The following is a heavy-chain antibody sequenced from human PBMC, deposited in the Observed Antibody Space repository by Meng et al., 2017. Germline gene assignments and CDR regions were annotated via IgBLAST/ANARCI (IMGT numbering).Heavy chain of an antibody. Sequence: GESLKISCAASGFTFSSYEMNWVRQAPGKGLEWVSYISSSGSTIYYADSVKGRFTISRDNAKNSLYLQMNSLRAEDTAVYYCARVISGYSNYAGYFDYWGQGTLVTVSS. V-gene: IGHV3-48*03. CDR1: GFTFSSYE. CDR2: ISSSGSTI. CDR3: ARVISGYSNYAGYFDY. J-gene: IGHJ4*02. D-gene: IGHD4-11*01.